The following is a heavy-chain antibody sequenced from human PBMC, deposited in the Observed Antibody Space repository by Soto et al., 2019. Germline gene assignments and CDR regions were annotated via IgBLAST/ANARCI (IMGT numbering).Heavy chain of an antibody. CDR3: ARDNGSGSYYYYGMDV. V-gene: IGHV3-30*04. Sequence: GGSLRLSCAASGFTFSSYAMHWVRQAPGKGLEWVAVISYDGSNKYYADSVKGRFTISRDNSKNTLYLQMNSLRAEDTAVYYCARDNGSGSYYYYGMDVWGQGTTVTVSS. J-gene: IGHJ6*02. CDR2: ISYDGSNK. D-gene: IGHD1-26*01. CDR1: GFTFSSYA.